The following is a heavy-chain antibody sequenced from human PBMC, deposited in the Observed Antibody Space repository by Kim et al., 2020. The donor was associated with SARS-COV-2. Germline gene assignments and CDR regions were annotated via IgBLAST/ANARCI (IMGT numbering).Heavy chain of an antibody. CDR3: AKGGTVQDFDY. Sequence: GGSLRLSCAASGFIFDDYAMHWVRQAPGKGLEWVSGIGWNSGTIGYADSVKGRFTISRDNAKNSLYLQMNSLRTEDTAFYYCAKGGTVQDFDYWGPGTLVTVSS. CDR1: GFIFDDYA. V-gene: IGHV3-9*01. J-gene: IGHJ4*02. CDR2: IGWNSGTI. D-gene: IGHD1-1*01.